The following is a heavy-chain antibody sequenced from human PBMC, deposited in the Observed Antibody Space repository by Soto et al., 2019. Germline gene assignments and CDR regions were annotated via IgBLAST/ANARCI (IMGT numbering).Heavy chain of an antibody. CDR3: AKSAPMDAGDKYYYDF. CDR1: GGTFSTFG. V-gene: IGHV1-69*13. J-gene: IGHJ4*02. D-gene: IGHD4-17*01. CDR2: IIPFFGTA. Sequence: SVKVSCTASGGTFSTFGISWVRQAPGQGLEWMGGIIPFFGTARYSQKFEDRITITADESTNIVYMDLRSLTSEDTAIYYCAKSAPMDAGDKYYYDFWGQGALVTVSS.